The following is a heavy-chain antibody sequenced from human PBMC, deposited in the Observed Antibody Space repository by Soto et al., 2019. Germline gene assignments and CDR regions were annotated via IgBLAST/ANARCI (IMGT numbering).Heavy chain of an antibody. V-gene: IGHV3-30*18. CDR3: AKGDYGAGYYYGMDV. CDR1: GFTFSSYG. CDR2: ISYDGSNK. J-gene: IGHJ6*02. Sequence: QVQLVESGGGVVQPGRSLRLSCAASGFTFSSYGMHWVRQAPGKGLEWVAVISYDGSNKYYADSVKGRFTISRDNSKNTLYLQMNSLRAEDTAVYYCAKGDYGAGYYYGMDVWGQGTTVTVSS. D-gene: IGHD3-10*01.